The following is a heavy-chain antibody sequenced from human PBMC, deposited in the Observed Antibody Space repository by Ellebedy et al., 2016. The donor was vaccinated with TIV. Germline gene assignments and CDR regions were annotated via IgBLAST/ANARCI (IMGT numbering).Heavy chain of an antibody. V-gene: IGHV4-39*07. Sequence: SETLSLXXTVSGGSSSSSSYYWGWIRQPPGKGLEWIGSIYYGGSTYYNPSLKSRVTISVDTSKNQFSLKLSSVTAADTAVYYCATLTDDAFDIWGQGTMVTVSS. CDR2: IYYGGST. CDR1: GGSSSSSSYY. J-gene: IGHJ3*02. CDR3: ATLTDDAFDI. D-gene: IGHD1-20*01.